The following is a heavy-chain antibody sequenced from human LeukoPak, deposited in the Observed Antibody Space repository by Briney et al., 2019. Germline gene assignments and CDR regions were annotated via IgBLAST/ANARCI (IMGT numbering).Heavy chain of an antibody. V-gene: IGHV3-21*01. Sequence: PGGSLRLSCAASGFTFSSYSMNWVRQAPGKGLEWVSSISSSSSYIYYADSVKGRFTISRDNAKNTLYLQMNSLRVEDTAVYYCARGGSSSADYWGQGTLATVSS. CDR3: ARGGSSSADY. CDR2: ISSSSSYI. D-gene: IGHD6-6*01. CDR1: GFTFSSYS. J-gene: IGHJ4*02.